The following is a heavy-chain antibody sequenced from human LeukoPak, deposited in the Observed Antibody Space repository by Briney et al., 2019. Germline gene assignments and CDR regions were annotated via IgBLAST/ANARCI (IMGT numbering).Heavy chain of an antibody. CDR2: IYYSGST. Sequence: SETLSLTCTVSGGSISSYYWSWIRQPPGKGLEWIGYIYYSGSTSYNPSLKSRVTISVDTSKNQFSLKLSSVTAADTAVYYCAREQLWLLGWFDPWGQGTLVTVSS. J-gene: IGHJ5*02. V-gene: IGHV4-59*12. CDR3: AREQLWLLGWFDP. D-gene: IGHD5-18*01. CDR1: GGSISSYY.